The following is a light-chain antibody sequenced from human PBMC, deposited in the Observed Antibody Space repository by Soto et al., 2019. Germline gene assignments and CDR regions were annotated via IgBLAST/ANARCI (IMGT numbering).Light chain of an antibody. V-gene: IGLV2-8*01. CDR3: SSYGGTNNVV. CDR1: SSDAGGYKY. CDR2: EVT. Sequence: QSVLTQPPSASGSPGQSVTISCTGTSSDAGGYKYVSWYQHHPGKAPKVVIYEVTKRPSGVPDRFSGSQSGNTASLTVSGLQAEDEADYYCSSYGGTNNVVFGGGTKLTVL. J-gene: IGLJ2*01.